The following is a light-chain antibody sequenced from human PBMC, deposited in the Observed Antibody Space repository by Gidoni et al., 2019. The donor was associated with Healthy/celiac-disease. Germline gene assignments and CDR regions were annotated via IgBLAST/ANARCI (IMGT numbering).Light chain of an antibody. CDR3: QQRSNWPIT. Sequence: EGVLTQSPATLYLSPGERATLSCRASQSVSSYLAWYQQKPGQAPRLLMYDASNRATGIPARFSGSGSGTDFTLTISSLEREDFAVYYCQQRSNWPITFGQGTRLEIK. CDR2: DAS. V-gene: IGKV3-11*01. CDR1: QSVSSY. J-gene: IGKJ5*01.